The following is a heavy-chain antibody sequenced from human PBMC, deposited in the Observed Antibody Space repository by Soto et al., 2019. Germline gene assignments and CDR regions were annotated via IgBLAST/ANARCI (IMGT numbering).Heavy chain of an antibody. J-gene: IGHJ6*02. Sequence: GESLKISCKGSGYNFNTYWVAWVRQSPGKALEWMGIIYPDDSDTKYSPSFRGLVSISVDRSVSTAYLQWSSLKASDTATYYCARGGGWGEYYFDSSGYRRADVWGQGTTVTAP. CDR1: GYNFNTYW. CDR2: IYPDDSDT. V-gene: IGHV5-51*01. CDR3: ARGGGWGEYYFDSSGYRRADV. D-gene: IGHD3-22*01.